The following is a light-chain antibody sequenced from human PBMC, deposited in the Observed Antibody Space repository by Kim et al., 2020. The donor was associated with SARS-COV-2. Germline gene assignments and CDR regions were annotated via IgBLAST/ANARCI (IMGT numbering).Light chain of an antibody. CDR3: QQSYSTPRVT. CDR1: QSISSY. V-gene: IGKV1-39*01. CDR2: AAS. J-gene: IGKJ3*01. Sequence: SVGDRVTITCRASQSISSYLNWYQQKPGKAPKLLIYAASSLQSGVPSRFGGSGSGTDFTLTISSLQPEDFATYYCQQSYSTPRVTFGPGTKVDIK.